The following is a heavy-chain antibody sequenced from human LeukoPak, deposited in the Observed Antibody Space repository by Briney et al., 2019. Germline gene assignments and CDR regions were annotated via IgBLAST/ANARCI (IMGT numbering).Heavy chain of an antibody. CDR1: GGSISSYY. D-gene: IGHD1-1*01. Sequence: KASETLSLTCTVSGGSISSYYWSWIRQPPGKGLEWIGYIYYSGSTNCNPSLKSRVTISVDTSKNQFSLKLNSVTAADTAVYYCARHGSSGIHWDYWGQGTLVIVSS. J-gene: IGHJ4*02. CDR3: ARHGSSGIHWDY. CDR2: IYYSGST. V-gene: IGHV4-59*08.